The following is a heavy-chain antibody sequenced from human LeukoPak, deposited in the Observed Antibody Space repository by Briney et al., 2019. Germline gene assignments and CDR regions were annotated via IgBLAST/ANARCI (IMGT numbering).Heavy chain of an antibody. CDR1: GGSISSGDYY. V-gene: IGHV4-30-4*01. J-gene: IGHJ2*01. CDR2: IYYSGST. D-gene: IGHD1-7*01. CDR3: AREVKDELNWYFDL. Sequence: SETLSLTCTVSGGSISSGDYYWSWIRQPPGKGLEWIGYIYYSGSTYYNPSLKSRVTISVDTSKNQFSLKLSSVTAADRAVYYCAREVKDELNWYFDLWGRGTLVTVSS.